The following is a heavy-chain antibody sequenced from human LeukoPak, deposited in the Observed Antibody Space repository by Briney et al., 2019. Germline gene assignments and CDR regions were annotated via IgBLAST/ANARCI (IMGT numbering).Heavy chain of an antibody. CDR3: AREEYDDVWGSYSWFDP. V-gene: IGHV3-21*01. CDR1: GFTFSSYS. D-gene: IGHD3-16*01. Sequence: GGSLRLSCVGSGFTFSSYSMHWIRQAPGKGLEWVASIRSRNSDIYYADSMKGRFIVSRDNANNSLYLQMNNLTAEDTAVYYCAREEYDDVWGSYSWFDPWGQGTLVIVSS. J-gene: IGHJ5*02. CDR2: IRSRNSDI.